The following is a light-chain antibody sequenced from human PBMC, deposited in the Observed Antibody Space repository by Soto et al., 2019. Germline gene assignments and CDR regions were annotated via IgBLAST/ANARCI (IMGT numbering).Light chain of an antibody. CDR2: EVS. CDR1: SSDVGGYNY. V-gene: IGLV2-8*01. CDR3: RSYVDAGSDVV. Sequence: QSALTQPPSASGSPGQSVTISCTGTSSDVGGYNYVSWYQQHPGKAPKLMIYEVSKRPSGVPDRFSGSKSGNTASLTVSGLQAEDEADYYCRSYVDAGSDVVFGGGTKLTVL. J-gene: IGLJ2*01.